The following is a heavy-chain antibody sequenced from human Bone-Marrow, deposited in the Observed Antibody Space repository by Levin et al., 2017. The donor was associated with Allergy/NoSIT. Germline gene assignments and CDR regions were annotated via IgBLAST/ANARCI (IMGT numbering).Heavy chain of an antibody. CDR3: ARLFRGYTDV. J-gene: IGHJ6*03. D-gene: IGHD2-21*01. CDR2: VIPTLDIA. CDR1: GGTFSNST. Sequence: SVKVSCKASGGTFSNSTFFWVRQAPGQGLEWMGRVIPTLDIANSAQKFQGRLTMTADTSTSIVYMELNSLMSEDTAVYFCARLFRGYTDVWGKGTTVAVSS. V-gene: IGHV1-69*02.